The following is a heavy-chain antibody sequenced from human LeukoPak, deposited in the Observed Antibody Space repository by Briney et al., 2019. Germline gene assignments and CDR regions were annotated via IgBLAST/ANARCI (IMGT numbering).Heavy chain of an antibody. V-gene: IGHV1-18*01. CDR3: ARGGKIWFGELFDAFDI. J-gene: IGHJ3*02. CDR1: GYTFTSYG. CDR2: ISAYDGNT. Sequence: ASVKVSCKVSGYTFTSYGISWVRQAPGQGLEWMGWISAYDGNTNYAQKLQSRVTMTTDTSTSTAYMELRSLRSDDTAVYYCARGGKIWFGELFDAFDIWGQGTMVTVSS. D-gene: IGHD3-10*01.